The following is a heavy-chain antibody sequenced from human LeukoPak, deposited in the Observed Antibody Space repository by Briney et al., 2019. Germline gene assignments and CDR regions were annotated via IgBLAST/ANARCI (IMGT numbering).Heavy chain of an antibody. Sequence: PSQTLSLTCTVSGGSISSGGYYWSWIRQPPGKGLEWIGYIYYSGSTNYNPSLKSRVTISVDTSKNQFSLKLSSVTAADTAVYYCARNGHQDWFDPWGQGTLVTVSS. D-gene: IGHD2-2*01. CDR3: ARNGHQDWFDP. CDR1: GGSISSGGYY. CDR2: IYYSGST. V-gene: IGHV4-61*08. J-gene: IGHJ5*02.